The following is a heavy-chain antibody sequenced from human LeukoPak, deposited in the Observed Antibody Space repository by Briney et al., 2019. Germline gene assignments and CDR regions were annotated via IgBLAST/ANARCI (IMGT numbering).Heavy chain of an antibody. CDR1: GYTFTSYY. D-gene: IGHD3-3*01. J-gene: IGHJ5*02. CDR2: INPSGGST. CDR3: ARVFTEDLQPYDFWSGPPVGWFDP. Sequence: GASVKVSCKASGYTFTSYYMHWVRQAPGQGLEWMGIINPSGGSTSYAQKFQGRVTMTRDMSTSTVYMELSSLRSEDTAVYYCARVFTEDLQPYDFWSGPPVGWFDPWGQGTLVTVSS. V-gene: IGHV1-46*01.